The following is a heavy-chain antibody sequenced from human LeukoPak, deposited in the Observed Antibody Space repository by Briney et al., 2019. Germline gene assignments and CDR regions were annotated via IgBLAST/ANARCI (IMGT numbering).Heavy chain of an antibody. D-gene: IGHD3-22*01. CDR2: INHSGST. CDR1: GGSFSSYY. Sequence: AETLSLTCAVYGGSFSSYYWSWIRQPPGKGLEWIGEINHSGSTNYNPSPKSRITISVDTSKNQFSLKLSSVTAADTAVYYCARGRYYYDSSGYYPYYYYYYMDVWGKGTTVTVSS. V-gene: IGHV4-34*01. J-gene: IGHJ6*03. CDR3: ARGRYYYDSSGYYPYYYYYYMDV.